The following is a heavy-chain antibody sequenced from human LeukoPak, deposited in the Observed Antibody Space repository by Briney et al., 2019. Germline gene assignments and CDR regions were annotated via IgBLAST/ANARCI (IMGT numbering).Heavy chain of an antibody. CDR1: GGSIRNYY. CDR2: IYYSGST. D-gene: IGHD5-18*01. V-gene: IGHV4-59*12. Sequence: PSETLSLTCTVSGGSIRNYYWSWIRQPPGKGLEWIGYIYYSGSTYYNPSLKSRVTMSVDRSKNHFSLKLNSVTAADTAVYYCARGYGTFDFWGQGILVTVSS. J-gene: IGHJ4*02. CDR3: ARGYGTFDF.